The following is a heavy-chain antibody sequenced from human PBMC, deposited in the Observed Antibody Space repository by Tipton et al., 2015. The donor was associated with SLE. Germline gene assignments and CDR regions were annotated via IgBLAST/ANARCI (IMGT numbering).Heavy chain of an antibody. Sequence: TLSLTCIVSGDSISTSDYNWGWLRQPPGRGLEWIGTIYYSGTTYYSPSLKSRVAISIDTSKKQFSLNVSSVTAADTAVYYCARHPSGRSTHFDYWGQGILVTVSS. CDR1: GDSISTSDYN. J-gene: IGHJ4*02. D-gene: IGHD3-10*01. CDR3: ARHPSGRSTHFDY. CDR2: IYYSGTT. V-gene: IGHV4-39*01.